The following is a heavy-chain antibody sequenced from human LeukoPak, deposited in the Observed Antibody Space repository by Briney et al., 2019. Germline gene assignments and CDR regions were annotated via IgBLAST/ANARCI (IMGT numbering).Heavy chain of an antibody. Sequence: GASVKVSCKASGYTFTSSYIHWVRQAPGQGLEWMGIINPSGGSTSYAQKFQGRVTMTRDMSTSTVYMELSSLRSEDTAVYYCARDQGYKVYYYYMDVWGKGTTVTVSS. CDR3: ARDQGYKVYYYYMDV. D-gene: IGHD5-18*01. CDR1: GYTFTSSY. CDR2: INPSGGST. J-gene: IGHJ6*03. V-gene: IGHV1-46*01.